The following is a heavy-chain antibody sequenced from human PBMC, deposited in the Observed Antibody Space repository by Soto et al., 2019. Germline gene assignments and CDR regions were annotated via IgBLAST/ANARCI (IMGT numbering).Heavy chain of an antibody. D-gene: IGHD3-10*01. CDR3: AKDQRFGELLPDAFDI. J-gene: IGHJ3*02. V-gene: IGHV3-23*01. CDR1: GFTFSSYA. Sequence: EVPLLESGGGLVQPGGSLRLSCAASGFTFSSYAMSWVRQAPGKGLEWVSAISGSGGSTYYADSVKGRFTISRDNSKNTLYLQMNSLRAEDTAVYYCAKDQRFGELLPDAFDIWGQGTMVTVSS. CDR2: ISGSGGST.